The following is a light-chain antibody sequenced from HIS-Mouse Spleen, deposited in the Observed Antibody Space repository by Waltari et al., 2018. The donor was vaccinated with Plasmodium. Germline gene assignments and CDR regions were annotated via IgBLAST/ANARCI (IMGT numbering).Light chain of an antibody. CDR1: QSLLHSNGYNA. V-gene: IGKV2-28*01. CDR3: MQALQTPRYT. CDR2: LGS. Sequence: DIVMTQSPLSLPVTPGEPASISCRSSQSLLHSNGYNAVDWYLQKPGQSQQLLIYLGSKRACGVPDRFSGSGSGTDFTLKISRVEAEDVGVYYCMQALQTPRYTFGQGTKLEIK. J-gene: IGKJ2*01.